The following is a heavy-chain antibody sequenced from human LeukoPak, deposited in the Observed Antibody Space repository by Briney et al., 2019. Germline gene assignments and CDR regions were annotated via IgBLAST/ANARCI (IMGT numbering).Heavy chain of an antibody. CDR3: AKGYNYGSYYHYGMHV. J-gene: IGHJ6*02. CDR2: ISGSGDGT. V-gene: IGHV3-23*01. D-gene: IGHD5-18*01. CDR1: GFTFSSYA. Sequence: PGGSLRLSCAASGFTFSSYAMNWVRQAPGKGLEWVSAISGSGDGTYYADSVKGRFTISRDNSKNTVYLQMNSLRGEDTAVYYCAKGYNYGSYYHYGMHVWGQGTTVTVSS.